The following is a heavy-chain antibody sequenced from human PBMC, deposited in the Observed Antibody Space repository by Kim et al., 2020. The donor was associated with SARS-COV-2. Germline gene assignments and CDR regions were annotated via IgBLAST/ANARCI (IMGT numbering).Heavy chain of an antibody. J-gene: IGHJ4*02. Sequence: GSANYNPSPKSRVTMSVDMSKNQFSLKRSSVTAAYTAVYYCAKYYGGVDSWGQGTLVTVSS. CDR3: AKYYGGVDS. CDR2: GSA. D-gene: IGHD3-10*01. V-gene: IGHV4-59*10.